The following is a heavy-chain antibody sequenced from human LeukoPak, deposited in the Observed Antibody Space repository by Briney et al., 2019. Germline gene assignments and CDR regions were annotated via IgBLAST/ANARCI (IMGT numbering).Heavy chain of an antibody. J-gene: IGHJ6*02. Sequence: ASVKVSCKASGYTFTGYYMHWVRQAPGQGLEWMGRINPNNGGTNYAQKFQGRVTMTRDTSISTAYMELSRLRSDDTAVYYCATPGYSYGLGSYYYGMDVWGQGTTVTVSS. D-gene: IGHD5-18*01. V-gene: IGHV1-2*06. CDR2: INPNNGGT. CDR3: ATPGYSYGLGSYYYGMDV. CDR1: GYTFTGYY.